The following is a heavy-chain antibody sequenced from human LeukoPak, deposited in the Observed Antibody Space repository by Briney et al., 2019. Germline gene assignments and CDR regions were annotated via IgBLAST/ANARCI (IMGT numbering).Heavy chain of an antibody. CDR2: IYYSGST. CDR3: ARDFGDGYTNWGFKYGGVDY. J-gene: IGHJ4*02. CDR1: GGSISSSSYY. Sequence: SETLSLTCTVSGGSISSSSYYWGWIRQPPGKGLEWIGSIYYSGSTYYNPSLKSRVTISVDTSKNQFSLKLSSVTAADTAVYYCARDFGDGYTNWGFKYGGVDYWGQGTLVTVSS. V-gene: IGHV4-39*07. D-gene: IGHD5-24*01.